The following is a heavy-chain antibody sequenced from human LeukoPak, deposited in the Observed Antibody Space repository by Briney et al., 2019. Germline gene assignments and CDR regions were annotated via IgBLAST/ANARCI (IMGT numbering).Heavy chain of an antibody. CDR3: AKDLSARFGELLFFMDV. CDR2: ISYDGSNK. Sequence: PGGSLRLSCAASGFTFSSYGMHWVRQAPGKGLEWVAVISYDGSNKYYADSVKGRFTISRGNSKNTLYLQMNSLRAEDTAVYYCAKDLSARFGELLFFMDVWGKGTTVTVSS. J-gene: IGHJ6*04. D-gene: IGHD3-10*01. V-gene: IGHV3-30*18. CDR1: GFTFSSYG.